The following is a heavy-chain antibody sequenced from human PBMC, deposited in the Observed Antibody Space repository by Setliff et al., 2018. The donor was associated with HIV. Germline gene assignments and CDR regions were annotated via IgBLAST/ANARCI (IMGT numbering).Heavy chain of an antibody. CDR3: TRSNTAD. CDR2: IYPNTGGT. J-gene: IGHJ4*02. V-gene: IGHV1-2*02. D-gene: IGHD4-17*01. Sequence: ASVKVSCKASGYTFTEFYVHWVRQAPGEGLEWIGWIYPNTGGTNYAQKFQGRVTMTRDTSIRTAYMELRMLTPDDTAIYYCTRSNTADWGQGTMVTVSS. CDR1: GYTFTEFY.